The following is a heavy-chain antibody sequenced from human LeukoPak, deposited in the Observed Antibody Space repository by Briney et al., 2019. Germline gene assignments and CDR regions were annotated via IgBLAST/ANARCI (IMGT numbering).Heavy chain of an antibody. V-gene: IGHV3-23*01. CDR2: ISGSGGGT. J-gene: IGHJ4*02. Sequence: GGSLRLSCAASGFTFSSIAMSWVRQAPDKGLEWVSTISGSGGGTYYADSVKGRFTISRDDSKNTLYLQMNSPRADDTAVYYCAKDLGRYRNNFFDYWGQGNLVTVSS. D-gene: IGHD1-26*01. CDR1: GFTFSSIA. CDR3: AKDLGRYRNNFFDY.